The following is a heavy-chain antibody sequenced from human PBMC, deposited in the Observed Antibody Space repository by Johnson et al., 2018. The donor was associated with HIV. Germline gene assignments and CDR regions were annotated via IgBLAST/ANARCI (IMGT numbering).Heavy chain of an antibody. CDR2: IGTAVDT. CDR3: ARGGSRITILGVVTNLGAFDI. J-gene: IGHJ3*02. CDR1: GFTFSSYD. V-gene: IGHV3-13*01. D-gene: IGHD3-3*01. Sequence: VQLVESGGGLVQPGGSLRLSCAASGFTFSSYDMHWVRQATGKGLEWVSTIGTAVDTYYPGSVKGRFTISRENAKNSLYLQMNSLRAGDTAMYYCARGGSRITILGVVTNLGAFDIWGQGTMVTVSS.